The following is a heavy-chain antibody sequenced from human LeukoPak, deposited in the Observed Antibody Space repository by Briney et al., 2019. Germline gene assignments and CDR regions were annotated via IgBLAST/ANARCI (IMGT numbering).Heavy chain of an antibody. CDR1: GFSFNNYR. D-gene: IGHD6-25*01. CDR3: VRGPHIAATSY. CDR2: IKQDGSEK. Sequence: GGSLRLSCVASGFSFNNYRMTWVRQAPGRGLEWVANIKQDGSEKQYVDSVKGRFAISRDNAKKSLYLQINTLRAEDTAVYYCVRGPHIAATSYWGQGTLVTVSS. J-gene: IGHJ4*02. V-gene: IGHV3-7*03.